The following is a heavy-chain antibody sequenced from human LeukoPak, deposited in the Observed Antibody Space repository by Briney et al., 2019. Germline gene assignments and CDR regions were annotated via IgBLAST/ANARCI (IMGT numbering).Heavy chain of an antibody. CDR1: GSIFTSYW. V-gene: IGHV5-10-1*01. D-gene: IGHD3-3*01. J-gene: IGHJ4*02. CDR2: IDPSDSYT. CDR3: ARNLDVIDY. Sequence: GASLQISCEGAGSIFTSYWISGGRALPGKGVEWMGRIDPSDSYTNYSPSFQGHVTISADKSISTAYLQWSSLKASDTAMYYCARNLDVIDYWGQGTLVTVSS.